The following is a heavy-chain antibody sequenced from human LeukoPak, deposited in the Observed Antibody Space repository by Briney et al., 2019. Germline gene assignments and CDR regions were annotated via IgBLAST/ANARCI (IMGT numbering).Heavy chain of an antibody. CDR2: SYYTGST. CDR3: AANSADYNTLGSSYKV. Sequence: PSETLSLTCTVSGGSISSSLYHWGWIRQPPGKNLEWLGSSYYTGSTHYNPSLKSRVTISVDTSKNQFSLKLNSVTAADTAVFYCAANSADYNTLGSSYKVWGQGTLVTVSS. V-gene: IGHV4-39*01. D-gene: IGHD3-10*01. J-gene: IGHJ4*02. CDR1: GGSISSSLYH.